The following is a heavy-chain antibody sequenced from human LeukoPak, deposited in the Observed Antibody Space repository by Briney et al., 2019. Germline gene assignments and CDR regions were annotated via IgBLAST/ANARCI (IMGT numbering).Heavy chain of an antibody. CDR2: ISSSSSYI. V-gene: IGHV3-21*01. CDR3: ARALRLTYDYVWGSYRPFDY. CDR1: GFTFSSYS. J-gene: IGHJ4*02. Sequence: GGSLRLSCAASGFTFSSYSMNWVRQAPGKGLEWVSSISSSSSYIYYADSVKGRFTISRDNAKNSLYLQMNSLRAEDTAVYYCARALRLTYDYVWGSYRPFDYWGQGTLVTVSS. D-gene: IGHD3-16*02.